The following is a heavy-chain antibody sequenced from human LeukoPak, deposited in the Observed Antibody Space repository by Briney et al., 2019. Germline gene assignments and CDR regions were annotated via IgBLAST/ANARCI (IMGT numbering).Heavy chain of an antibody. D-gene: IGHD6-19*01. Sequence: GASVKVSCKASGYTFTSCDINWVRQATGQGLEWMGWMNPNSGNTGYGQSSQGRITMTGDISIGTAYMELSNLTSEDTAIYYCTRGSSGRRDNWGQGTLVTVSA. V-gene: IGHV1-8*01. CDR3: TRGSSGRRDN. J-gene: IGHJ4*02. CDR1: GYTFTSCD. CDR2: MNPNSGNT.